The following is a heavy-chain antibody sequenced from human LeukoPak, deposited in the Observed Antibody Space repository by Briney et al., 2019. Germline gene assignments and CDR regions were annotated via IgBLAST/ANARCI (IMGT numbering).Heavy chain of an antibody. CDR2: INPNSGGT. J-gene: IGHJ4*02. V-gene: IGHV1-2*06. CDR1: GYTFTGYY. Sequence: GASVKVSCKASGYTFTGYYMHWVRQAPGQGLEWMGRINPNSGGTNYAQKFQGRVTMTRDTSISTAYMELSSLRSEDTAVYYCATGIGVAVVAPGAKWAPTDYWGQGTLVTVSS. D-gene: IGHD2-15*01. CDR3: ATGIGVAVVAPGAKWAPTDY.